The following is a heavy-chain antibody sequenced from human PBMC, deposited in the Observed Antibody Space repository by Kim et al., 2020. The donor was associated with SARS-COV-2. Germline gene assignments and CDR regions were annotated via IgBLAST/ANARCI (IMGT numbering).Heavy chain of an antibody. J-gene: IGHJ6*02. V-gene: IGHV3-9*01. CDR2: ISWNSGSI. Sequence: GGSLRLSCAASGFTFDEYAMHWVRQAPGKGLEWVAGISWNSGSIGYADSVKGRFTISRDNAKNSLYLQMNSLRAEDTALYYCAKDKGPYGLGENNYYYYYGMDVWGQGTTVTVSS. D-gene: IGHD3-16*01. CDR1: GFTFDEYA. CDR3: AKDKGPYGLGENNYYYYYGMDV.